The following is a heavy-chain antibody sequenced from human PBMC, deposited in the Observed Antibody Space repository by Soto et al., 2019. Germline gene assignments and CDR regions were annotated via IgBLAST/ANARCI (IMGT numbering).Heavy chain of an antibody. CDR1: GFPFWTYE. V-gene: IGHV3-48*03. D-gene: IGHD4-17*01. Sequence: GGSLRLSCAASGFPFWTYEMNWVRQAPGKGLEWVSYISSSGNNINYADSVKGRFTIPRDNAKNSLSLQMNSLRADDSAVYYCARARTGDYWGQVTLVTVSS. J-gene: IGHJ4*02. CDR3: ARARTGDY. CDR2: ISSSGNNI.